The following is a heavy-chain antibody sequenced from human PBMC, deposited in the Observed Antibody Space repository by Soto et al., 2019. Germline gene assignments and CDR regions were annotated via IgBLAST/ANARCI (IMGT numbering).Heavy chain of an antibody. CDR3: ARVLVRGVIILGPSYFDY. Sequence: SETLSLTCAVYGGSFSVYYWSWIRQPPGKGLEWIGEINHSGSTNYNPSLKSRVTISVDTSKNQFSLKLSSVTAADTAVYYCARVLVRGVIILGPSYFDYWGQGTLVTVSS. D-gene: IGHD3-10*01. CDR2: INHSGST. J-gene: IGHJ4*02. CDR1: GGSFSVYY. V-gene: IGHV4-34*01.